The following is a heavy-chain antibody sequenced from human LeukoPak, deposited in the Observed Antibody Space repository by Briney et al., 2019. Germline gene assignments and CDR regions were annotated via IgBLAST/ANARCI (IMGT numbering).Heavy chain of an antibody. CDR3: AKVRLLGALDDAFDV. V-gene: IGHV3-30*02. J-gene: IGHJ3*01. CDR2: IRHDGSHH. CDR1: GFGFSSYA. D-gene: IGHD3-16*01. Sequence: GGSLRLSCAASGFGFSSYAMHWVRQAPGKGLEWVAFIRHDGSHHYHGDSVKGRFTISRDNSENTLYLEMTSLRPEDTAVYYCAKVRLLGALDDAFDVWGQGTMVTV.